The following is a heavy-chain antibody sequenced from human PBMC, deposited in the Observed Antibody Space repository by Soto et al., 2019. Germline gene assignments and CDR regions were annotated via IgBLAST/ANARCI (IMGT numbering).Heavy chain of an antibody. D-gene: IGHD2-15*01. J-gene: IGHJ5*02. Sequence: SETLSLTCTVPGGSVSSGSYYWSWIRQPPGKGLEWIGYIYYSGSTYYNPSLKSRVTISVDTSKNQFSLKLSSVTAADTAVYYCARYCSGGSCYHNWFDPWGQGTLVTVSS. CDR2: IYYSGST. V-gene: IGHV4-31*03. CDR3: ARYCSGGSCYHNWFDP. CDR1: GGSVSSGSYY.